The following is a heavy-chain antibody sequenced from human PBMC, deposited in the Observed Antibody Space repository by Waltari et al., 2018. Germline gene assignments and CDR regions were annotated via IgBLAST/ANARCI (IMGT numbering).Heavy chain of an antibody. CDR2: IYHSGST. Sequence: QVQLQESGPGLVKPSETLSLTCAVSGYSISSGYYWGWIRQHHGKGLEWIGNIYHSGSTHYNPSLKSRVTISVDTSKNQFSLKLSSVTAADTAVYYCARRAAITAAGPTYYMDVWGKGTTVTVSS. D-gene: IGHD6-13*01. CDR1: GYSISSGYY. CDR3: ARRAAITAAGPTYYMDV. J-gene: IGHJ6*03. V-gene: IGHV4-38-2*01.